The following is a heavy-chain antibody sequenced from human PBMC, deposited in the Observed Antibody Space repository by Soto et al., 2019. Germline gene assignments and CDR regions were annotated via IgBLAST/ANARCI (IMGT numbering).Heavy chain of an antibody. CDR3: ARTLLWFGEPGGLDV. D-gene: IGHD3-10*01. CDR1: GYIVSSFG. CDR2: ISGPNGKS. V-gene: IGHV1-18*01. J-gene: IGHJ6*02. Sequence: VQLVQSGAEVRKLGASLKVSCKAVGYIVSSFGSRWVRQAPGQGLEWVGWISGPNGKSNYEENFQDRVTMTTVTSTTKSYMELRSLSFDDTAVYYCARTLLWFGEPGGLDVWGQGTTVTVTS.